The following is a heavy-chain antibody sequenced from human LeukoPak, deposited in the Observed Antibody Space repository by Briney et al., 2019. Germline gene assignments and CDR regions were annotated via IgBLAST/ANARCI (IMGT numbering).Heavy chain of an antibody. V-gene: IGHV1-18*01. Sequence: GASVTVSFMSSVYTFTNYGIRWVRQAPGQGRAWMGWISAYNGNTKYAQKLQGRVTMTTDTSTSTAYMELRSLRSDDTAVYYCARAVVTADSDAFDIWGQGTMVTVSS. D-gene: IGHD2-21*02. CDR1: VYTFTNYG. CDR3: ARAVVTADSDAFDI. CDR2: ISAYNGNT. J-gene: IGHJ3*02.